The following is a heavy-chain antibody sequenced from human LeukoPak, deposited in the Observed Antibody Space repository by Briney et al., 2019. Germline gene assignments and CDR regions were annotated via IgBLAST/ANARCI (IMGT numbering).Heavy chain of an antibody. D-gene: IGHD6-19*01. CDR1: GGSISSSSYY. Sequence: SETLSLTCTVSGGSISSSSYYWGWIRQPPGKGLEWIGSIYYSGSTYYNPSLKSRVTISVDTSKNQFSLKLSSVTAADTAVYYCARGAAVAGTEYWGQGTLVIVSS. CDR3: ARGAAVAGTEY. CDR2: IYYSGST. J-gene: IGHJ4*02. V-gene: IGHV4-39*07.